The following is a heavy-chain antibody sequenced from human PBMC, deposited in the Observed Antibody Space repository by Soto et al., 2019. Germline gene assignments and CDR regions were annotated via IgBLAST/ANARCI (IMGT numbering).Heavy chain of an antibody. CDR1: GGSISSSSYY. CDR2: IYYSGST. J-gene: IGHJ6*02. V-gene: IGHV4-39*01. Sequence: QLQLQESGPGLVKPSETLSLTCTVSGGSISSSSYYWGWIRQPPGKGLEWIGSIYYSGSTYYNPSLKSRVTISVDTSKNQFSLKLSSVTAADTAVYYCARHFGVVPAASGMDVWGQGTTVTVSS. CDR3: ARHFGVVPAASGMDV. D-gene: IGHD2-2*01.